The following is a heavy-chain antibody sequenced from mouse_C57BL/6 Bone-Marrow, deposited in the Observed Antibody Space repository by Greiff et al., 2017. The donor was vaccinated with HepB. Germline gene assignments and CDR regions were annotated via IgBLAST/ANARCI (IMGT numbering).Heavy chain of an antibody. CDR1: GYTFTSYW. D-gene: IGHD2-1*01. J-gene: IGHJ3*01. CDR3: ARGYYGNYVGWVFAY. V-gene: IGHV1-53*01. Sequence: VQLQQPGPELVKPGASVKLSCKASGYTFTSYWMHWVKQRPGQGLEWIGNINPSNGGTNYNEKFKSKATLTVDKSSSTAYMQLSSLTSEDSAVYYFARGYYGNYVGWVFAYWGQGTLVTVSA. CDR2: INPSNGGT.